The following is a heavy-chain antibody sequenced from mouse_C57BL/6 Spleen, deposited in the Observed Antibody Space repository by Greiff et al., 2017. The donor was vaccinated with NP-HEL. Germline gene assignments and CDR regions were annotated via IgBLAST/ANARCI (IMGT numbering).Heavy chain of an antibody. CDR2: ISSGGDYI. D-gene: IGHD2-1*01. J-gene: IGHJ4*01. CDR3: TREGLTTGGAMDY. V-gene: IGHV5-9-1*02. Sequence: EVKLVESGEGLVKPGGSLKLSCAASGFTFSSYAMSWVRQTPEKRLEWVAYISSGGDYIYYADTVKGRFTISRDNARNTLYLQMSSLKSEDTAMYYCTREGLTTGGAMDYWGQGTSVTVSS. CDR1: GFTFSSYA.